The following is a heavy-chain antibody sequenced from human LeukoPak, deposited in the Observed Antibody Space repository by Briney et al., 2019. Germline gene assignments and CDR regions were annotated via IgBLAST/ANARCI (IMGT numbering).Heavy chain of an antibody. CDR2: ISYDGSNK. J-gene: IGHJ3*02. Sequence: PGGSLRLSCAASGFTFSSYGMHWVRQAPGKGLEWVAVISYDGSNKYYADSVKGRFTISRDNSKNTLYLQMNSLRAEDTAVYYCAKVVIAAADVDAFDIWGQGTMVTVSS. V-gene: IGHV3-30*18. CDR1: GFTFSSYG. CDR3: AKVVIAAADVDAFDI. D-gene: IGHD6-13*01.